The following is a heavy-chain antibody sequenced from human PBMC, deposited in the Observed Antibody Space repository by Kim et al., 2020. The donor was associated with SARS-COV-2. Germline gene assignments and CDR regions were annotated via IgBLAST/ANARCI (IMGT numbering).Heavy chain of an antibody. J-gene: IGHJ4*02. V-gene: IGHV4-34*01. CDR3: ARVAPGVRAAAGTVDY. Sequence: SETLSLTCAVYGGSFSGYYWSWIRQPPGKGLEWIGEINHSGSTNYNPSLKSRVTISVDTSKNQFSLKLSSVTAADTAVYYCARVAPGVRAAAGTVDYWGQGTQVTVSS. CDR1: GGSFSGYY. D-gene: IGHD6-13*01. CDR2: INHSGST.